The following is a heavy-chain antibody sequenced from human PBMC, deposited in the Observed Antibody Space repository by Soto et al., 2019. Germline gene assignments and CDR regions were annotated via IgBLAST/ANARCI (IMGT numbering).Heavy chain of an antibody. CDR1: GYTFTSYD. J-gene: IGHJ6*03. CDR2: MNPNSGNT. Sequence: GASVKVSCKASGYTFTSYDITWVRQATGQGLEWMGWMNPNSGNTGYAQKFQGRVTMTRNTSISTAYMELSSLRSEDTAVYYCARGTKSHYYYYYYMDVWGKGTTVTVSS. D-gene: IGHD2-8*01. CDR3: ARGTKSHYYYYYYMDV. V-gene: IGHV1-8*01.